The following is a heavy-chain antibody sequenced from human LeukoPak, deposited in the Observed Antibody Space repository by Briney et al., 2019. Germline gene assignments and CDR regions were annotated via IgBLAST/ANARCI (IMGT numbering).Heavy chain of an antibody. J-gene: IGHJ4*02. V-gene: IGHV3-23*01. CDR2: ISGSGGST. D-gene: IGHD6-19*01. CDR1: GFTFSSYG. Sequence: GGSLRLSCAASGFTFSSYGMSWVRQAPGKGLEWVSAISGSGGSTYYADSVKGRFTISRDNSRNTLYLQMNSLRAEDTAVYYCAKGALPYSSGAQNIDYWGQGTLVTVSS. CDR3: AKGALPYSSGAQNIDY.